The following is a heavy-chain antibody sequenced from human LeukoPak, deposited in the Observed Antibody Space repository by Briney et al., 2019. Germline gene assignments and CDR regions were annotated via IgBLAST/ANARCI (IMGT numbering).Heavy chain of an antibody. D-gene: IGHD6-6*01. CDR1: GGSISSSSYF. V-gene: IGHV4-39*01. Sequence: SETLSLTCSVTGGSISSSSYFWGWIRRPPGKGLEWIGSIYYTGSTYYNPSLKSRVTISVDTSKNQFSLNLSSVTAADTAVYYCARHTSSSMDYWGQGTLVTVSS. J-gene: IGHJ4*02. CDR2: IYYTGST. CDR3: ARHTSSSMDY.